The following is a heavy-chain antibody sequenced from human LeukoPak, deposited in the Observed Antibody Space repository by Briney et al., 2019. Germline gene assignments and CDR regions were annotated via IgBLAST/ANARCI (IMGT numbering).Heavy chain of an antibody. CDR3: ARDQDGYSRFDY. D-gene: IGHD5-24*01. Sequence: SETLSLTCTVSGGSIISGGHYWSCIRHHPGKGLECIGYIYYCGTTYYNPSLKSRVTISVDTSVNQFSLRLTSVTAADTAVYYCARDQDGYSRFDYWGQGTLVTVSS. J-gene: IGHJ4*02. CDR1: GGSIISGGHY. V-gene: IGHV4-31*03. CDR2: IYYCGTT.